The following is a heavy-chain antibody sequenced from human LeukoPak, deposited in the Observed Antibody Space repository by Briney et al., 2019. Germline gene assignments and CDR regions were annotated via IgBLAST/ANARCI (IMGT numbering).Heavy chain of an antibody. Sequence: ASVKVSCKASGYTFTSYGISWVRQAPGQGLEWMGWISAYNGNTNYAQKLQGRVTMTTDTSTSTAYMELRSLRSDDTAVYYCARDSMVRGMEPFKNYYMDVWGKGTTVTVSS. D-gene: IGHD3-10*01. CDR3: ARDSMVRGMEPFKNYYMDV. CDR1: GYTFTSYG. V-gene: IGHV1-18*01. J-gene: IGHJ6*03. CDR2: ISAYNGNT.